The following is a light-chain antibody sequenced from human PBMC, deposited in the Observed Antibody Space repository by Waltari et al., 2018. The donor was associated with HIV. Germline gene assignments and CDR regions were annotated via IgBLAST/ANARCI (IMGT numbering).Light chain of an antibody. CDR3: QQNGSSPIFT. CDR1: QSVSSSY. J-gene: IGKJ3*01. V-gene: IGKV3-20*01. Sequence: EIVLTQSPGTLSLSQGDRATLSCRASQSVSSSYLAWYQQKPGPAPTRRIYGGSSRATGSSDRVSGGGSGRDFTLTISRLEPVGFAVYYCQQNGSSPIFTFGTGTRWGIK. CDR2: GGS.